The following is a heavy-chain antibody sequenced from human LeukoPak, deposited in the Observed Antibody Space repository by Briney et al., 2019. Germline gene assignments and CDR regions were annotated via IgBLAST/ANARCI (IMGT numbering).Heavy chain of an antibody. V-gene: IGHV4-59*01. CDR3: ARFYGDYSRFDY. Sequence: LSETLSLTCTVSGGSISTYYWSWIRQPPGKGLEWIGYIYYSGSTNYNPSLKSRVTISVDTSKNQFSLNLSSVTAADTAVYYCARFYGDYSRFDYWGQGTLVTVSS. D-gene: IGHD4-17*01. J-gene: IGHJ4*02. CDR1: GGSISTYY. CDR2: IYYSGST.